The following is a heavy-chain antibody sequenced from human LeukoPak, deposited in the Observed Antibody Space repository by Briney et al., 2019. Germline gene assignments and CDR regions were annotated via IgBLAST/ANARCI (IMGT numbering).Heavy chain of an antibody. Sequence: SETLSLTCTVSGYSISSGYYWGWIRQPPGKGLEWIGSIYHSGSTYYNPSLKSRVTISVDTSKNQFSLKLSSVTAADTAVYYCARDAGGSGSYGNYWGQGTLVTVSP. CDR1: GYSISSGYY. CDR3: ARDAGGSGSYGNY. J-gene: IGHJ4*02. D-gene: IGHD3-10*01. CDR2: IYHSGST. V-gene: IGHV4-38-2*02.